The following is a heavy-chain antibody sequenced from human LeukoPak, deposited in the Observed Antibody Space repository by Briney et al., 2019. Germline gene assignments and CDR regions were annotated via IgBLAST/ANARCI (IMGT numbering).Heavy chain of an antibody. V-gene: IGHV3-64*01. D-gene: IGHD2-2*01. Sequence: GGSLRLSCAASGFTFSSYAMHWVRQAPGKGLEYVSAISSNGGSTYYANSVKGRFTISRDNSKDTLYLQMGSLRAEDMAVYYCATTYCSSTSCYAQGAFDIWGQGTMVTVSS. CDR2: ISSNGGST. J-gene: IGHJ3*02. CDR1: GFTFSSYA. CDR3: ATTYCSSTSCYAQGAFDI.